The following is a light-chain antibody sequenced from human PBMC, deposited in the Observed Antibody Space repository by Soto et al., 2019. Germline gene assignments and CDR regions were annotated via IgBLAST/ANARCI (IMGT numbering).Light chain of an antibody. V-gene: IGLV1-40*01. CDR3: QSYDSSLSGYVI. CDR2: GNN. Sequence: QSVLTQPPSVSGAPGQRVTISCTGSSSNIGTPYDVHWYQQLPGTAPKLLIYGNNNRPSGVPDRFSGSKSGTSASLAITGLLAEDEADYYCQSYDSSLSGYVIFGGGTQLTVL. CDR1: SSNIGTPYD. J-gene: IGLJ2*01.